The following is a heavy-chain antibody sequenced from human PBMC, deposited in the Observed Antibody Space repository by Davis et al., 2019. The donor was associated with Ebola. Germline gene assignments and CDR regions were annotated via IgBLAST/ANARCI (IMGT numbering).Heavy chain of an antibody. J-gene: IGHJ4*02. Sequence: GESLKISCAASGFTFSNSAMSWVRQAPGKGLEWVSAISGSGGSTYYADSVKGRFTISRDNAKNSLYLQMNSLRAEDTAVYYCARVVTMIVVTWGQGTLVTVSS. CDR3: ARVVTMIVVT. D-gene: IGHD3-22*01. V-gene: IGHV3-23*01. CDR1: GFTFSNSA. CDR2: ISGSGGST.